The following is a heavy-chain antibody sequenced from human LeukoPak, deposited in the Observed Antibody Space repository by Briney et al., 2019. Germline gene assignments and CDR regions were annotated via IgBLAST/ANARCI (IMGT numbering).Heavy chain of an antibody. D-gene: IGHD6-19*01. CDR3: ARDLFGSSEQWLDVYYYYGMDV. J-gene: IGHJ6*02. CDR1: GFTFSSYS. V-gene: IGHV3-21*01. CDR2: ISSSSSYI. Sequence: GRSLRLSCAASGFTFSSYSMNWVRQAPGKGLEWVSSISSSSSYIYYADSVKGRFTISRDNAKNSLYLQMNSLRAEDTAVYYCARDLFGSSEQWLDVYYYYGMDVWGQGTTVTVSS.